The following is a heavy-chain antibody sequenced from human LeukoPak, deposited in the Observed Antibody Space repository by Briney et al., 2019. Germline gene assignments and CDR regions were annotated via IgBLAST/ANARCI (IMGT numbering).Heavy chain of an antibody. CDR2: ISDSGDT. Sequence: SETLSLTCTVSGGSISSYYWSWIRQPPGKGLEWIGHISDSGDTNYNPSLKSRITISVDPSKNQFSLKLSSVTAADTAVYYCARDSYYDSSGYYNDAFNMWGQGTMVTVSS. J-gene: IGHJ3*02. D-gene: IGHD3-22*01. V-gene: IGHV4-59*01. CDR1: GGSISSYY. CDR3: ARDSYYDSSGYYNDAFNM.